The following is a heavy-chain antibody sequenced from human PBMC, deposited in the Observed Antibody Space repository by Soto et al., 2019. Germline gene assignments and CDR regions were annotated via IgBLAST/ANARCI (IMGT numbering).Heavy chain of an antibody. D-gene: IGHD6-13*01. CDR1: GYTFTGYY. CDR3: ARVRSLVRYYYYGMDV. CDR2: INPNSGGT. V-gene: IGHV1-2*02. J-gene: IGHJ6*02. Sequence: AASVKVSCKASGYTFTGYYMHWVRQAPGQGLEWMGWINPNSGGTNYAQKFQGRVTMTRDTSISTAYMELSRLRSDDTAVYYCARVRSLVRYYYYGMDVWGQGTTVTVSS.